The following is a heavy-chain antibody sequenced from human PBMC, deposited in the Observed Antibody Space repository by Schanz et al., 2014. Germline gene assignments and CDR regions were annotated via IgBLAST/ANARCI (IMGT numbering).Heavy chain of an antibody. CDR2: INSVGSNT. V-gene: IGHV3-74*02. D-gene: IGHD5-18*01. Sequence: EVHLVESGGGLVQPGGSLRLSCVASGFTFSSYAMSWVRQAPGKGLEWVARINSVGSNTDYADSVKGRFTISRDNAKNTLYLQMNSLRAEDTAVYYCVRVSFADPRLYRGMDRDIDYWGQGTLVTVSS. CDR3: VRVSFADPRLYRGMDRDIDY. CDR1: GFTFSSYA. J-gene: IGHJ4*02.